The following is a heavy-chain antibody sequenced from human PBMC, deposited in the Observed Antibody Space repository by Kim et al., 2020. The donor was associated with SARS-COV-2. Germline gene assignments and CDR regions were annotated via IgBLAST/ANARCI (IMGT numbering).Heavy chain of an antibody. V-gene: IGHV3-23*01. CDR1: GFTFSSYA. CDR2: ISGSGGST. Sequence: GGSLRLSCAASGFTFSSYAMSWVRQAPGKGLEWVSAISGSGGSTYYADSVKGRFTISRDNSKNTLYLQMNSLRAEDTAVYYCAKVARIAVAGLQLNFDYWGQGTLVTVSS. J-gene: IGHJ4*02. CDR3: AKVARIAVAGLQLNFDY. D-gene: IGHD6-19*01.